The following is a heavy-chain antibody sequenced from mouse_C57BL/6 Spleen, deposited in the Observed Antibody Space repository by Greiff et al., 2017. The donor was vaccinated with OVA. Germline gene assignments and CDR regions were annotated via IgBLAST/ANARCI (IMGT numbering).Heavy chain of an antibody. CDR3: ARSGGNYPLAY. CDR2: INPNNGGT. Sequence: VQLQQSGPELVKPGASVKISCKASGYTFTDYYMNWVKQSHGKSLEWIGDINPNNGGTSYNQKFKGKATLTVDKSSSTAYMELRSLTSEDSAVYYCARSGGNYPLAYWGQGTLVTVSA. D-gene: IGHD2-1*01. V-gene: IGHV1-26*01. J-gene: IGHJ3*01. CDR1: GYTFTDYY.